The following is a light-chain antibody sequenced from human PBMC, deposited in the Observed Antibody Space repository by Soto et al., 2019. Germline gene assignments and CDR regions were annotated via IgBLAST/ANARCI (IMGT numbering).Light chain of an antibody. CDR2: DNN. J-gene: IGLJ3*02. CDR1: SSNIGNNY. V-gene: IGLV1-51*01. Sequence: QSVLTQTPSVSEAPGQKVTISCSGSSSNIGNNYVSCYQHLPGTAPKLLIYDNNKRPSGIPDRFFGSKSGTSATLGITGLQIGDEADYYCGTWDSSLSAGVFGGGTKLTVL. CDR3: GTWDSSLSAGV.